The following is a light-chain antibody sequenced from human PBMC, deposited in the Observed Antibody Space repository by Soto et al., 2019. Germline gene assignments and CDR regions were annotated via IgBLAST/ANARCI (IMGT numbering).Light chain of an antibody. J-gene: IGKJ1*01. CDR3: QQYRRYSWT. CDR2: DAS. V-gene: IGKV1-5*01. CDR1: QTSTRW. Sequence: DLQMTQSPSTLSASVGDRVTIXXRASQTSTRWMAWYQRKPGKAPKLXIYDASTLESGVPSRFSGSRAGTDFTLTISSLQPDDFATYYCQQYRRYSWTFGQGTKVDIK.